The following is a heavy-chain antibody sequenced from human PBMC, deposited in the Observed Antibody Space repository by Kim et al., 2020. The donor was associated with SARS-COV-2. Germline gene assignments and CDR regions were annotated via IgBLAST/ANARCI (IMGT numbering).Heavy chain of an antibody. V-gene: IGHV1-69*01. J-gene: IGHJ4*02. D-gene: IGHD3-3*01. Sequence: QKFQGRVTITADESTSTAYMELSSLGSEDTAVYYCARGGSDFWSGYYSDYWGQGTLVTVSS. CDR3: ARGGSDFWSGYYSDY.